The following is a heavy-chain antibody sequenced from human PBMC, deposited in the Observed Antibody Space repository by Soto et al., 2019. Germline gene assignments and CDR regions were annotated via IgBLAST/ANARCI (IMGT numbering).Heavy chain of an antibody. CDR1: GDSVPSNSAA. Sequence: PSQTLSLTCAISGDSVPSNSAAWNWIRQSPSRGLEWLGRTYYRSKWYNGYAVSVKSRITINPDTSKNQFSLQLNSVTPEDTAVYYCARDTSDLDYDFWSGYYIFFVSWGQGTLVTVSS. CDR3: ARDTSDLDYDFWSGYYIFFVS. V-gene: IGHV6-1*01. J-gene: IGHJ4*02. D-gene: IGHD3-3*01. CDR2: TYYRSKWYN.